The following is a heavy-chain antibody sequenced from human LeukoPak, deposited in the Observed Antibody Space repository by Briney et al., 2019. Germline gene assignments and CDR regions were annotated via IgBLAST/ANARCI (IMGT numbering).Heavy chain of an antibody. Sequence: GGSLRLSCEASGLTFSSYGMHWVRQAPGKGLEWVANIKQDGSEKYYVDSVKGRFTISRDNAKNSLYLQMNSLRAEDTAVYYCAREEMATISDAFDIWGQGTMVTVSS. V-gene: IGHV3-7*04. CDR2: IKQDGSEK. CDR3: AREEMATISDAFDI. J-gene: IGHJ3*02. CDR1: GLTFSSYG. D-gene: IGHD5-24*01.